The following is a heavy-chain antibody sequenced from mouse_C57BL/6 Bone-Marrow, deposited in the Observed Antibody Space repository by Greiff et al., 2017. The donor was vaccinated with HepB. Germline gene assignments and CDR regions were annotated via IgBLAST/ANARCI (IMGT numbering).Heavy chain of an antibody. D-gene: IGHD1-1*02. CDR2: ISSGGDYI. V-gene: IGHV5-9-1*02. CDR3: TRDRGGNYWYFDV. J-gene: IGHJ1*03. CDR1: GFTFSSYA. Sequence: EVKLMESGEGLVKPGGSLKLSCAASGFTFSSYAMSWVRQTPEKRLEWVAYISSGGDYIYYADTVKGRFTISRDNARNTLYLQMSSLKSEDTAMYYCTRDRGGNYWYFDVWGTGTTVTVPS.